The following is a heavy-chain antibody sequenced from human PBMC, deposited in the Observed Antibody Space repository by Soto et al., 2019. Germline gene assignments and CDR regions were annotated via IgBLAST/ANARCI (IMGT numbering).Heavy chain of an antibody. Sequence: PGGSLRLSCAASGFTFSSYGMHWVRQAPGKGLEWVAVISYDGSNKYYADSVKGRFTISRDNAKNSLYLQMNSLRAEDTAVYYCAREQTVASYWGQGTLVTVSS. D-gene: IGHD4-17*01. V-gene: IGHV3-30*03. J-gene: IGHJ4*02. CDR3: AREQTVASY. CDR2: ISYDGSNK. CDR1: GFTFSSYG.